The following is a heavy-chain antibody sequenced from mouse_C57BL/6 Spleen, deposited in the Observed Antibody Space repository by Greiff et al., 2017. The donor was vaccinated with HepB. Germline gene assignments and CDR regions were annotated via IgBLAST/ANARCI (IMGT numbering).Heavy chain of an antibody. J-gene: IGHJ1*03. Sequence: EVKVEESGGGLVQPGGSMKLSCVASGFTFSNYWMNWVRQSPEKGLEWVAQIRLKSDNYATHYAESVKGRLTISRDDSKSSVYLQMNNLRAEDTGIYYCSYSPYYYGSSYWYFDVWGTGTTVTVSS. D-gene: IGHD1-1*01. CDR3: SYSPYYYGSSYWYFDV. V-gene: IGHV6-3*01. CDR2: IRLKSDNYAT. CDR1: GFTFSNYW.